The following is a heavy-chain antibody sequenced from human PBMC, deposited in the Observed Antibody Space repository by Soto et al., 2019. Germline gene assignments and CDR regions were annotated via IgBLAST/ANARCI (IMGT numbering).Heavy chain of an antibody. J-gene: IGHJ6*02. CDR3: ARDSTLITMVRGAPRNPLGMDV. CDR2: IIPIFGTA. V-gene: IGHV1-69*13. D-gene: IGHD3-10*01. Sequence: ASVKVSCKASGGTFSSYAISWVRQAPGQGLEWMGGIIPIFGTANYAQKFQGRVTITADESTSTAYMELSSLRSEDTAVYYCARDSTLITMVRGAPRNPLGMDVWGQGTTVTVSS. CDR1: GGTFSSYA.